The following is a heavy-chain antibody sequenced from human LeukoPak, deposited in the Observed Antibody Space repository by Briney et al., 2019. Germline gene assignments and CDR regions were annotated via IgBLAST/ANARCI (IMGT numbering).Heavy chain of an antibody. V-gene: IGHV1-18*01. J-gene: IGHJ5*02. CDR2: ISAYNGNT. CDR3: TRDAYSTSSSGFDP. D-gene: IGHD6-6*01. Sequence: ASVKVSCKASGYTFRTYGINWVRQAPGQGLEWMGWISAYNGNTNYAQKLQGRVTMTTDTSTSTAYMELRSLRSDDTAVYYCTRDAYSTSSSGFDPWGQRTLLTVSS. CDR1: GYTFRTYG.